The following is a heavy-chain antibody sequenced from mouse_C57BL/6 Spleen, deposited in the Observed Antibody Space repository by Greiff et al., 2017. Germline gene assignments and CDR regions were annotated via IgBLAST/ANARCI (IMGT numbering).Heavy chain of an antibody. Sequence: VHLVESGAELARPGASVKMSCKASGYTFTSYTMHWVKQRPGQGLEWIGYINPSSGYTKYNQKFKDKATLTADKSSSTAYMQLSSLTSEDSAVYYCAREGVYISYYAMDYWGQGTSVTVSS. CDR3: AREGVYISYYAMDY. V-gene: IGHV1-4*01. CDR2: INPSSGYT. J-gene: IGHJ4*01. CDR1: GYTFTSYT.